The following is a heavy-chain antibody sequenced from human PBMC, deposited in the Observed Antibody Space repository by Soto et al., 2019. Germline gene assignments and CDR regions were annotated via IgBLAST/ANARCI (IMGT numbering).Heavy chain of an antibody. D-gene: IGHD3-22*01. CDR1: GGSFSGYY. Sequence: PSETLSLTCAVYGGSFSGYYWSWIRQPPGKGLGWIGEINHSGSTNYNPSLKSRVTISVDTSKNQFSLKLSSVTAADTAVYYCARGRAYYYDSSGYYAYWGQGTLVTVSS. V-gene: IGHV4-34*01. J-gene: IGHJ4*02. CDR3: ARGRAYYYDSSGYYAY. CDR2: INHSGST.